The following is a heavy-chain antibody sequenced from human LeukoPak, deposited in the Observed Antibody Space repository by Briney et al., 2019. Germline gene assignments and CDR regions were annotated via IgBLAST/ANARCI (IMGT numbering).Heavy chain of an antibody. D-gene: IGHD2-21*01. V-gene: IGHV3-33*01. CDR1: GFTFSSYG. CDR3: ARGDLNALPLIGY. Sequence: GRSLRLSCAASGFTFSSYGMHWVRQAPGKGLEWVAVIWYDGSNKYYADSVKGRFTISRDNSKNTLYLQMNSLRAEDTAVYYCARGDLNALPLIGYWGQGTLVTVSS. J-gene: IGHJ4*02. CDR2: IWYDGSNK.